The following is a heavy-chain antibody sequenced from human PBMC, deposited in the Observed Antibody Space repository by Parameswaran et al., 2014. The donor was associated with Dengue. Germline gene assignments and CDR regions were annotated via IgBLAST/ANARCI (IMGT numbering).Heavy chain of an antibody. V-gene: IGHV3-30*04. J-gene: IGHJ4*02. Sequence: WIRQPPGKGLEWVAVISYDGSNKYYADSVKGRFTISRDNAKNSLYLQMNSLRAEDTAVYYCARDVGDYIWGQGTLVTVSS. D-gene: IGHD4-17*01. CDR3: ARDVGDYI. CDR2: ISYDGSNK.